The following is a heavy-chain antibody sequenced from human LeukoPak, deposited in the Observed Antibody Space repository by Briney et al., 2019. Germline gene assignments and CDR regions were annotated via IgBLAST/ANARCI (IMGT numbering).Heavy chain of an antibody. D-gene: IGHD6-19*01. Sequence: ASVKVSCKASGYTFTSYGILWVRQAPGQGLEWRGWSSTYNGNTNYAQKLQGRGSMTTDTSTSTAYMDLRSLRSDDTAVYYCARDLRYSSGWSASGMDVWGKGTTVTISS. J-gene: IGHJ6*03. CDR2: SSTYNGNT. CDR3: ARDLRYSSGWSASGMDV. CDR1: GYTFTSYG. V-gene: IGHV1-18*01.